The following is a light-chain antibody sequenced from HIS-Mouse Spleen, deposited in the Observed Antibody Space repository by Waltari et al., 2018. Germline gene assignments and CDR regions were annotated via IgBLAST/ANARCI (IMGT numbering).Light chain of an antibody. CDR1: QGISSY. CDR3: QQYYSYPWT. CDR2: PAS. V-gene: IGKV1-8*01. Sequence: AIRMTQSPSSFSASTGDRFTITCRASQGISSYLSWYQQKPGKAPKSLIYPASTLQSGVPSRFSGSGSGTDFTLTIRGLQSEDFATYYCQQYYSYPWTFGQGTKVEIK. J-gene: IGKJ1*01.